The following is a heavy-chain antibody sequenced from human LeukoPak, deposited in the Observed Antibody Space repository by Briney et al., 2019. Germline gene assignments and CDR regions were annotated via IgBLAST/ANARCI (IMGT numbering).Heavy chain of an antibody. Sequence: GGSLRLSCAASGFTFSSYWMSWVRQAPGKGLEWVANIKQDGSEKYYADSVKGRFTISRDNAKNSLYLQMNSLTTEDTALYYCAKDRQSSGNYRWFDPWGQGTLVTVFS. CDR3: AKDRQSSGNYRWFDP. CDR1: GFTFSSYW. V-gene: IGHV3-7*03. D-gene: IGHD3-10*01. CDR2: IKQDGSEK. J-gene: IGHJ5*02.